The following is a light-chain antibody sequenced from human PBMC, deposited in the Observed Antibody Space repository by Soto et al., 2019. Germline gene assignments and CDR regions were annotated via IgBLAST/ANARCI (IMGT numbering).Light chain of an antibody. J-gene: IGKJ1*01. Sequence: AIQMTKSPSSLSASVGDRVTITCRASQDIRNYLGWYQQQPGKAPKLLIYGASRLQTGVPSRFSGSGSGIDFTLTISSLQPEDFATYFCLQDYGFPLTFGQGTKVEVK. CDR3: LQDYGFPLT. V-gene: IGKV1-6*01. CDR2: GAS. CDR1: QDIRNY.